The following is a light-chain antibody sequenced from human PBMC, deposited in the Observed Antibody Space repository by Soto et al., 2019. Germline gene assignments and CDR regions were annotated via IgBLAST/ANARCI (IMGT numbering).Light chain of an antibody. CDR1: SSYIGSNT. CDR2: STN. Sequence: QSVLTQPPSASGTPGQGVAISCSGSSSYIGSNTVNWYQQLPGTAPKLLIYSTNQRASGVPDRFSVSKSATSASLAISGLQSEDEAEYYCAAWDDSLNGYVVFGGGTKLTVL. V-gene: IGLV1-44*01. J-gene: IGLJ2*01. CDR3: AAWDDSLNGYVV.